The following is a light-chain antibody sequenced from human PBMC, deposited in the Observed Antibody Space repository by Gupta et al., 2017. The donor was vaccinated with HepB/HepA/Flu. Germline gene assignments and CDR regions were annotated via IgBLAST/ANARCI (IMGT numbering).Light chain of an antibody. CDR3: QQEDSYPIT. CDR2: AAS. J-gene: IGKJ5*01. V-gene: IGKV1-16*01. CDR1: QGINIY. Sequence: DIQMTQSPSSLSASVGDRVTITCRASQGINIYLAWFQQKPGKAPKSLIYAASNLQSGVPSRFSGSGSGTEFTLTISSLQPEDFATYYCQQEDSYPITFGQGTLLDIK.